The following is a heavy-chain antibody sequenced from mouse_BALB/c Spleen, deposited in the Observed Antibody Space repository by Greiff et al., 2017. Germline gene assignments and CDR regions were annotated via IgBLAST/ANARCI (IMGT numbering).Heavy chain of an antibody. D-gene: IGHD2-1*01. V-gene: IGHV1-9*01. CDR1: GYTFSSYW. J-gene: IGHJ4*01. CDR3: AVIYYGNYDAMDY. Sequence: QVQLQQSGAELMKPGASVKISCKATGYTFSSYWIEWVKQRPGHGLEWIGEILPGSGSTNYNEKFKGKATFTADTSSNTAYMQLSSLTSEDSAVYYCAVIYYGNYDAMDYWGQGTSVTVSS. CDR2: ILPGSGST.